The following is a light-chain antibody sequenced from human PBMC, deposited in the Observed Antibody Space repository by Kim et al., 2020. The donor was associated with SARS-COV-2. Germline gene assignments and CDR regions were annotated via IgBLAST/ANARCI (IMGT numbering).Light chain of an antibody. Sequence: SVSPGERATLSCRASQSVSSNLAWYQQKPGQAPRLLIYGASTRATGIPARFSGSGSGTEFTLTISSLQSEDFAVYYCQQYNNWRGTFGGGTKVEI. CDR2: GAS. CDR3: QQYNNWRGT. J-gene: IGKJ4*01. V-gene: IGKV3-15*01. CDR1: QSVSSN.